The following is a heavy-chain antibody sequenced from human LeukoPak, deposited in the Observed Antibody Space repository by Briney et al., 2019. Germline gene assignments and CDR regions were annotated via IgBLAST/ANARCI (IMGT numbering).Heavy chain of an antibody. CDR3: ARDQYPYCTNGVCYGDH. Sequence: GGSLRLSCAASGFTFSSYGMHWVRQAPGKGLEWVAVIWYDGSNKYYAASVKGRFTISRDNSKNTLYLQMNSLRAEDTAVYYCARDQYPYCTNGVCYGDHWGQGTLVTVSS. J-gene: IGHJ4*02. CDR1: GFTFSSYG. D-gene: IGHD2-8*01. CDR2: IWYDGSNK. V-gene: IGHV3-33*01.